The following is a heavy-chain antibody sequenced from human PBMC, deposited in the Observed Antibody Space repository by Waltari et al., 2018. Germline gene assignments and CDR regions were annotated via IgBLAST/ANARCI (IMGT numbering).Heavy chain of an antibody. D-gene: IGHD6-13*01. CDR1: GFTLSSYE. CDR2: ISSSGGTI. CDR3: ARDLSWVLFDS. J-gene: IGHJ4*02. Sequence: EVQLVESGGGLVQPGGSLRLSCVASGFTLSSYEMNWVRQAPGKGLEWVSYISSSGGTINYLDSLKGRFTISRDNAKNSLYLQMNSLRAEDTAVYYCARDLSWVLFDSWGQGTLVTVSS. V-gene: IGHV3-48*03.